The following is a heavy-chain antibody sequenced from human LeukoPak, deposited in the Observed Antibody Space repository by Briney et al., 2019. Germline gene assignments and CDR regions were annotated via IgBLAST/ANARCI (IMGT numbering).Heavy chain of an antibody. D-gene: IGHD3-22*01. CDR2: IIPIFGTA. J-gene: IGHJ5*02. CDR3: ARANYYDSSGYYSEWFDP. Sequence: GSSVKVSCKASGGTFSSYAISWVRQAPGQGLEWMGGIIPIFGTANYAQKFQGRVTITTDESTSTAYMELSSLRSEDTAVYYCARANYYDSSGYYSEWFDPWGQGTLVTVSS. V-gene: IGHV1-69*05. CDR1: GGTFSSYA.